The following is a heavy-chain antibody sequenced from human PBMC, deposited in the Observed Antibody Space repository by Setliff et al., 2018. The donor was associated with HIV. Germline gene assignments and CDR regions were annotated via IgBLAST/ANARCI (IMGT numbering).Heavy chain of an antibody. CDR2: ISAYNGNT. CDR1: GYIFNTNG. V-gene: IGHV1-18*01. J-gene: IGHJ3*02. D-gene: IGHD7-27*01. CDR3: ASQGWGTAFDI. Sequence: ASVKVSCKGSGYIFNTNGISWVRQAPGQGLEWMGWISAYNGNTNYAQRFQCRVTMTTDTSTSTAYMELRSLRSDDTAVYYCASQGWGTAFDIWGQGTMVTVPS.